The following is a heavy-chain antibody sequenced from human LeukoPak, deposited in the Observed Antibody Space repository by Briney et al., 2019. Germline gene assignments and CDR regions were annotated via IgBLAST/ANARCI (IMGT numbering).Heavy chain of an antibody. CDR2: IIPIFGTA. V-gene: IGHV1-69*06. CDR3: ARVGWNGYPEARTYYFDY. Sequence: SVKVSCKASGGTFSSCAISWVRQAPGQGLEWMGGIIPIFGTANYAQKFQGRVTITADKSTSTAYMELSSLRSEDTAVYYCARVGWNGYPEARTYYFDYWGQGTLVTVSS. CDR1: GGTFSSCA. J-gene: IGHJ4*02. D-gene: IGHD1-1*01.